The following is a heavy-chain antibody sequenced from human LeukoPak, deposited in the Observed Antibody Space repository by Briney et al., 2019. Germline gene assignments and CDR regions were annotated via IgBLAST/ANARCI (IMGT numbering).Heavy chain of an antibody. CDR2: ISAYNGHT. V-gene: IGHV1-18*01. CDR3: ARDSGILSNSLPVGNDY. J-gene: IGHJ4*02. CDR1: GYTFISYG. D-gene: IGHD3-10*01. Sequence: ASVKVSCKASGYTFISYGISWVRQAPGQGLEWMGWISAYNGHTNYAQKLQGRVTMTTDTSTSTAYMELRSLRSDDTAVYYCARDSGILSNSLPVGNDYWGQGTLVTVSS.